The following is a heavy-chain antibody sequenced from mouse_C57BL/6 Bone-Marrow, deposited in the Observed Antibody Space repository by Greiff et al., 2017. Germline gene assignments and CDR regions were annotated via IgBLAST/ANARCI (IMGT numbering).Heavy chain of an antibody. J-gene: IGHJ2*01. CDR1: GYTFTSYG. CDR2: IYPRSGNT. V-gene: IGHV1-81*01. CDR3: ARRDYYFDY. Sequence: HVQLKESGAELARPGSSVKLSCKASGYTFTSYGISWVKQRTGQGLEWIGEIYPRSGNTYYNEKFKGKATLTADKSSSTAYMELRSLTSEDSAVYFCARRDYYFDYWGQGTTLTVSS.